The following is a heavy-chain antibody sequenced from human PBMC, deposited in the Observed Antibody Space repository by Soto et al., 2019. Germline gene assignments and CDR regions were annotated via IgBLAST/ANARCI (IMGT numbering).Heavy chain of an antibody. J-gene: IGHJ4*02. V-gene: IGHV3-64D*06. Sequence: EVQLVESGGGLVQPGGSLRLSCSASGFIFSESTIYWVRQVPGKGLEAISAVSTSGRSTYYADSVKDRFTISRDISKNTLFLQMGSLRPEDTAIYYCVKQAHGLDGVAFDYWGQGTQVTVAS. CDR3: VKQAHGLDGVAFDY. D-gene: IGHD2-15*01. CDR1: GFIFSEST. CDR2: VSTSGRST.